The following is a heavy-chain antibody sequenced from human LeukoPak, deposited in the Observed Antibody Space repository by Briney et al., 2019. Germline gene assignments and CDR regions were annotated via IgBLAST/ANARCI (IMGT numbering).Heavy chain of an antibody. CDR1: GYTFTGYY. V-gene: IGHV1-2*06. CDR3: ARDHSLGGRDFDY. Sequence: ASVKVSCKASGYTFTGYYMHWVRQAPGQGLEWMGRINPNSGGTNYAQKFQGRVTMTRDTSISIAYMELSRLRSDDTAVYYCARDHSLGGRDFDYWGQGTLVTVSS. D-gene: IGHD7-27*01. CDR2: INPNSGGT. J-gene: IGHJ4*02.